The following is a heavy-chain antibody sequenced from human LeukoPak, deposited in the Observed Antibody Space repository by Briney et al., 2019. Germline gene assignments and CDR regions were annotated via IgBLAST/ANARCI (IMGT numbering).Heavy chain of an antibody. CDR2: INHSGST. V-gene: IGHV4-34*01. CDR1: GGSFSDYY. CDR3: VRVQDFETRGYYLGY. J-gene: IGHJ4*01. D-gene: IGHD3-22*01. Sequence: PSETLSLTCAVYGGSFSDYYWNWIRQPPGKGLEWIGEINHSGSTNYNPSLKSRVTMSVDTFKNQFSLTLSSVTAADTAVYYCVRVQDFETRGYYLGYWGHGTLVTVSS.